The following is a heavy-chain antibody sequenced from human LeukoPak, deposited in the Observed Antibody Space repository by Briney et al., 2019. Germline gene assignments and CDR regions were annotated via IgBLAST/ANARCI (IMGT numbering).Heavy chain of an antibody. J-gene: IGHJ6*03. CDR2: ISGSGGST. D-gene: IGHD3-9*01. CDR3: AKCILTGYYKGYMDV. Sequence: GGSLRLSCAASGFTFSSYAMSWVRQAPGKGLEWVSAISGSGGSTYYADSVKGRFTISRDKSKNTLYLQMNSLRAEDTAVYYCAKCILTGYYKGYMDVWGKGTTVTISS. V-gene: IGHV3-23*01. CDR1: GFTFSSYA.